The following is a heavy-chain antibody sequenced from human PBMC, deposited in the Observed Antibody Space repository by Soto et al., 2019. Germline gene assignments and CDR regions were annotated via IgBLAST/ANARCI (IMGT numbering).Heavy chain of an antibody. V-gene: IGHV4-39*01. J-gene: IGHJ4*02. CDR2: IYYSGNT. Sequence: QLQLQESGPGLVKPSETLSLACTVSGDSISSSHYYWGWIRQPPGKGLEWIGVIYYSGNTYYSPSLKSRVPMSVDTSNNQFSLKLSSVTAADTAVYYCARLTRGYSYAFDYWGRGALVTVSS. D-gene: IGHD5-18*01. CDR3: ARLTRGYSYAFDY. CDR1: GDSISSSHYY.